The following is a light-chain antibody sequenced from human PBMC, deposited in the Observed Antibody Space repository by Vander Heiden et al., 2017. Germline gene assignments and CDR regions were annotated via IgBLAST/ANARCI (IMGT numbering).Light chain of an antibody. J-gene: IGLJ3*02. CDR3: NSYTTSDTWV. CDR2: DVS. Sequence: QSDLTQPASVSGPPGQSTTISCTGTNRNIGAYSHVSWYQQPPGKAPKLIISDVSNRPSGVSDRFSGSKCGDTASLTISGLQAEDEADYYCNSYTTSDTWVFGGGTKLTVL. CDR1: NRNIGAYSH. V-gene: IGLV2-14*01.